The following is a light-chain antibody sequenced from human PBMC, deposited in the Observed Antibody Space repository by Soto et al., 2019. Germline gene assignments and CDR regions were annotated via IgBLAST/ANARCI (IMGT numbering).Light chain of an antibody. J-gene: IGKJ5*01. Sequence: ESVLAQSPGTLSLSPGERATLCCRASQSVDDSYLAWYQLRPGQAPRLLIYGASTRATGIPDRFSGSGSGTDFSLTIRGLKPEDFAVYYCQQRSNWLITFGQGTRLEIK. CDR2: GAS. CDR1: QSVDDSY. CDR3: QQRSNWLIT. V-gene: IGKV3D-20*02.